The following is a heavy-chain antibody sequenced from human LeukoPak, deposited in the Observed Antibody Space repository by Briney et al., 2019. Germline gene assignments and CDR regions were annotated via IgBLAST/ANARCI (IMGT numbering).Heavy chain of an antibody. D-gene: IGHD3-10*01. CDR3: GKGGAVSSKSITLVRGTRRYNYYMDV. J-gene: IGHJ6*03. CDR2: ISGSDGRT. Sequence: GGSLRLSCAASGFTFSSYGMSWVRQAPGKGLEWVSGISGSDGRTYDADSVKGRFTVSRDNSKNTLYLQMNSLRAEDTALYYCGKGGAVSSKSITLVRGTRRYNYYMDVWGKGTTVTISS. CDR1: GFTFSSYG. V-gene: IGHV3-23*01.